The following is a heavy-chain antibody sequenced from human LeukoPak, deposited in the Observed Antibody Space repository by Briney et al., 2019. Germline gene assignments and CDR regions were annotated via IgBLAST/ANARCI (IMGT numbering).Heavy chain of an antibody. CDR2: LRDNGDGT. V-gene: IGHV3-23*01. CDR3: ARSGVQHSIDMYFDS. Sequence: GGSLRLSCAASGFTFSTYAMTWVRQAPGKGLEWVSALRDNGDGTSYADSVKDRFTISRDNSKNTLYLEMNSLRVEDTAVYYCARSGVQHSIDMYFDSWGLGTLVTVSS. CDR1: GFTFSTYA. J-gene: IGHJ4*02. D-gene: IGHD3-10*01.